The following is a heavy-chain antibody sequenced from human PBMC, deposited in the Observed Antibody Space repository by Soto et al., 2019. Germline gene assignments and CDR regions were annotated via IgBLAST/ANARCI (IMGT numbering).Heavy chain of an antibody. CDR2: INPKRGDT. CDR1: GYTFTSYG. CDR3: ASWSGASGSYTAFTS. Sequence: ASVKVSCKASGYTFTSYGISWVRQAPGQGLEWMGYINPKRGDTKFAPKFQGRVTLTRDTSITTAYMDLRRLTSDDTAVYYCASWSGASGSYTAFTSWGPGTLVTVSS. V-gene: IGHV1-2*02. J-gene: IGHJ5*02. D-gene: IGHD3-10*01.